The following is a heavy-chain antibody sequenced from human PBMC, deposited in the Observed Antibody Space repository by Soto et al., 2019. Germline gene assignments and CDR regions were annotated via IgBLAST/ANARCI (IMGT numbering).Heavy chain of an antibody. CDR3: ERGEIAARGNYEDMDV. D-gene: IGHD6-6*01. CDR1: GYTFTSYD. J-gene: IGHJ6*03. Sequence: ASVKVSCKASGYTFTSYDINWVRQATGQGLEWMGWMNPNSGNTGYAQKFQGRVTMTRNTSISTAYMELSSLRSEDTAEYYCERGEIAARGNYEDMDVWGKGTTVTVSS. V-gene: IGHV1-8*02. CDR2: MNPNSGNT.